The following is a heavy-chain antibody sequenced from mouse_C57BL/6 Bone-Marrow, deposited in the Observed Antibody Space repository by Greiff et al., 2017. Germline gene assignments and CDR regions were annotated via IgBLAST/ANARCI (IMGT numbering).Heavy chain of an antibody. CDR1: GYAFSSYW. CDR2: IYPGDGNT. Sequence: VKVVESGAELVKPGASVKISCKASGYAFSSYWMNWVKQRPGKGLEWIGQIYPGDGNTNYNGKFKGKATLTADKSCSTAYMQLSSLTSEDSAVYFCARGGGYYAWFAYWGQGTLVTVSA. D-gene: IGHD2-3*01. J-gene: IGHJ3*01. V-gene: IGHV1-80*01. CDR3: ARGGGYYAWFAY.